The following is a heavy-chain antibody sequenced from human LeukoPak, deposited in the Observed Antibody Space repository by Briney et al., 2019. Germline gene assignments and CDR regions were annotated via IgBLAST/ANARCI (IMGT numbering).Heavy chain of an antibody. CDR3: ARVRTYYYDSSGYYPFDY. J-gene: IGHJ4*02. D-gene: IGHD3-22*01. V-gene: IGHV4-38-2*02. CDR1: GYSISSGYY. CDR2: IYHSGST. Sequence: SETLSLTCTVSGYSISSGYYWGWIRPPPGKGLEWIGSIYHSGSTYYNPSLKSRVTISVDTSKNQFSLKLSSVTAADTAVYYCARVRTYYYDSSGYYPFDYWGQGTLVTVSS.